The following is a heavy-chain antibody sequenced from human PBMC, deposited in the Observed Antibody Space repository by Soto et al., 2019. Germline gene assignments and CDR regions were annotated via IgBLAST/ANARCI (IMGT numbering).Heavy chain of an antibody. Sequence: GGSLRLSCAPSGFKFNDYAMSWIRQAPGKGLEWVSFISGGGASTYYADSVKGRFTISRDNSKSMLSLQMNSLRGEETAISSCARVRRDFCRLLYFFDNWGQGTLVTVSS. D-gene: IGHD3-3*01. CDR1: GFKFNDYA. V-gene: IGHV3-23*01. CDR3: ARVRRDFCRLLYFFDN. J-gene: IGHJ4*02. CDR2: ISGGGAST.